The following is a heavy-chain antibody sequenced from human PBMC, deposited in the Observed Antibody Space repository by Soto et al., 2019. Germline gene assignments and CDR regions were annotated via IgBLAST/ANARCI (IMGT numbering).Heavy chain of an antibody. D-gene: IGHD4-17*01. CDR2: IIPIFGTA. CDR3: ARAAGRMTTVTRPYYFDY. J-gene: IGHJ4*02. V-gene: IGHV1-69*12. Sequence: QVQLVQSGAEVKKPGSSVKVSCKASGGTFSSYAISWVRQAPGQGLEWMGGIIPIFGTANYAQKFQGRVTITADESTSTAYMELSSLRSEDTAVYYCARAAGRMTTVTRPYYFDYWGQGTLVTVSS. CDR1: GGTFSSYA.